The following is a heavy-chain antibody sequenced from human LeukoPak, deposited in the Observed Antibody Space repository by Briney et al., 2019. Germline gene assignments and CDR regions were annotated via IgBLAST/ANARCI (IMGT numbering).Heavy chain of an antibody. D-gene: IGHD6-6*01. CDR3: GRVGGRSKAAKGDAFDI. CDR2: IKQDGSEK. J-gene: IGHJ3*02. Sequence: GGSLRLSCAASGFSFSSYWMSWVRQAPGKGLEWVANIKQDGSEKYYVDSVKGRFTISRDNAQNSMYLQMNSLRAEDTAVYYCGRVGGRSKAAKGDAFDIWGQGTMVTVSS. V-gene: IGHV3-7*01. CDR1: GFSFSSYW.